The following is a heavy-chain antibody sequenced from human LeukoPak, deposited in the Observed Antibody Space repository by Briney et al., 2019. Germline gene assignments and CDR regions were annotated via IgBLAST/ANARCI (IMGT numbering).Heavy chain of an antibody. CDR1: GFTFSAYT. CDR2: IISNGGST. Sequence: GGSLRLSCAASGFTFSAYTMHWVRQAPGKGLECVSAIISNGGSTHYADSVKGRFSISRDNSKNTLYLQMGSLRAEDMAVYYCARVKMGATVSDYYYYYMDVWAKGPRSPSP. V-gene: IGHV3-64*02. D-gene: IGHD1-26*01. CDR3: ARVKMGATVSDYYYYYMDV. J-gene: IGHJ6*03.